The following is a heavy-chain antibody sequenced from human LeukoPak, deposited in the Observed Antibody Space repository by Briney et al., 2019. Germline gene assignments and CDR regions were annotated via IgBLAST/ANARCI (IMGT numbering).Heavy chain of an antibody. CDR3: TTVSTVGGREAFDP. D-gene: IGHD3-10*01. V-gene: IGHV3-15*01. CDR2: IKSKTDGGTT. CDR1: GFTFSSYA. J-gene: IGHJ5*02. Sequence: GGSLRLSCAASGFTFSSYAMSWVRQAPGKGLEWVGRIKSKTDGGTTDYAAPVKGRFTISRDDSKNTLYLQMNSLKTEDTAVYYCTTVSTVGGREAFDPWGQGTLVTVSS.